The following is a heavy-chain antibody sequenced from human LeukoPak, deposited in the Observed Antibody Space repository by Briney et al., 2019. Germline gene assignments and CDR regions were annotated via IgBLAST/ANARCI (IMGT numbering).Heavy chain of an antibody. CDR2: IYTSGST. D-gene: IGHD4-11*01. J-gene: IGHJ4*02. CDR1: GGSISSYY. CDR3: ARDLVTTRDYYFDY. Sequence: SXXLSLTCTVSGGSISSYYWSWIRQPAGKGLEWVGRIYTSGSTNYNPSLKSRVTMSVDTSKNQFSLKLSSVTAADTAVYYCARDLVTTRDYYFDYWGQGTLVTVSS. V-gene: IGHV4-4*07.